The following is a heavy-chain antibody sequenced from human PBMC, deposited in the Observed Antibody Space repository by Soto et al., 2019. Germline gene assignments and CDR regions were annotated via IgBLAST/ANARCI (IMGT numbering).Heavy chain of an antibody. CDR1: GFTFSDYY. D-gene: IGHD3-9*01. CDR2: ISSSSRYT. CDR3: TGSYPYKSENSQYYNMDV. J-gene: IGHJ6*02. V-gene: IGHV3-11*03. Sequence: GGSLRLSCAASGFTFSDYYMSWIRQAPGKGLEWVSYISSSSRYTNYADSGKGRFTISRDNAKNSLYLQMNSLRAEDAAVYYCTGSYPYKSENSQYYNMDVWGQGTTVTVSS.